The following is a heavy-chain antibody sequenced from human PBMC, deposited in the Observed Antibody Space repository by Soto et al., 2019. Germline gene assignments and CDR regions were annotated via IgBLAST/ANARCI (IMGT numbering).Heavy chain of an antibody. D-gene: IGHD1-1*01. J-gene: IGHJ4*02. CDR1: GYTFSDYY. V-gene: IGHV1-2*02. Sequence: QVQLVQSGAEVRKPGASVKVSCKASGYTFSDYYIHWVRQAPGQGLEWMGWINPNSGGKKYAQKFQAGVTMTRDTSITTAYMELIRLRSGDTAVYYCAREPATAKPEGVDFWGQGTLVTVSS. CDR2: INPNSGGK. CDR3: AREPATAKPEGVDF.